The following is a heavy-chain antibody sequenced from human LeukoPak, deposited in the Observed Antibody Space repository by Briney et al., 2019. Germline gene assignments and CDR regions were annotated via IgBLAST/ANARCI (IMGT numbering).Heavy chain of an antibody. V-gene: IGHV4-59*11. CDR1: GRSISSHY. D-gene: IGHD2-15*01. CDR3: ARGLPMNGAFDI. J-gene: IGHJ3*02. CDR2: IYYSGST. Sequence: AESLSLACPVSGRSISSHYRSWIRQPPGKGLEWIGYIYYSGSTNYNPSLKSRFTISVDTSKNQFSLKLRSVTAADTAVYYSARGLPMNGAFDIWGQGTMVTVSS.